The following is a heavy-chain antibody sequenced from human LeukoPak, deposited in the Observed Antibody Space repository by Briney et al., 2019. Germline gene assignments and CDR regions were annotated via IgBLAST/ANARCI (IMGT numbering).Heavy chain of an antibody. D-gene: IGHD2/OR15-2a*01. CDR2: INPNSGGT. CDR3: ARDLSRFNFYYYLDV. J-gene: IGHJ6*03. Sequence: GASVKVSCKASGYTFSDYHIHWVRLAPGQGLEWMGWINPNSGGTNYAQKFQGRVTMTRDTSITTAYMELSGLRSGDTAVYFCARDLSRFNFYYYLDVWGKGTTVTVSS. CDR1: GYTFSDYH. V-gene: IGHV1-2*02.